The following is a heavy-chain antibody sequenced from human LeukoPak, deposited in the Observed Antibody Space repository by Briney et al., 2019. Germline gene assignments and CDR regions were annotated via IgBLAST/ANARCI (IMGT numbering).Heavy chain of an antibody. D-gene: IGHD3-10*01. CDR2: IYHSGST. V-gene: IGHV4-4*02. CDR3: ASVGSGSPFYFDY. CDR1: GGSISSSNW. Sequence: SGTLSLTCAVSGGSISSSNWWSWVRQPPGKGLEWIGEIYHSGSTNYNPSLKSRVTISVDKSKNQFSLKLSSVTAADTAVYYCASVGSGSPFYFDYWGQGTLVTVSS. J-gene: IGHJ4*02.